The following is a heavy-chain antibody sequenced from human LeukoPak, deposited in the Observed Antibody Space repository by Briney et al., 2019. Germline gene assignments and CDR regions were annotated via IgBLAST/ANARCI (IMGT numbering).Heavy chain of an antibody. V-gene: IGHV3-49*04. Sequence: SLRLSCTASGFTFGDYAMSWVRQAPGKGLEWVGFIRSKAYGGTTEYAASVKGRFTISRDDSKSIAYLQMNSLKTEDTAVYYCTREYDYGDYYYGMDVWGQGTTVTVSS. CDR2: IRSKAYGGTT. CDR1: GFTFGDYA. CDR3: TREYDYGDYYYGMDV. J-gene: IGHJ6*02. D-gene: IGHD4-17*01.